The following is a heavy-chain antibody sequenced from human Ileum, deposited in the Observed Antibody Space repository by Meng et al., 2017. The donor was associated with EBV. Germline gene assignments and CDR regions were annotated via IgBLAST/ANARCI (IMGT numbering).Heavy chain of an antibody. V-gene: IGHV4-4*02. D-gene: IGHD3-10*01. CDR3: ARSSPIVRGLDY. CDR1: GDSVSGSDW. CDR2: VYHDGAT. J-gene: IGHJ4*02. Sequence: QLQEPGPVLVKPSGTRSLTCAVSGDSVSGSDWWSWVRQPPGKGLEWIGEVYHDGATNYHPSLKSRVTISLDKSKNEVNLHLNSLTAADTAVYFCARSSPIVRGLDYWGQGTLVTVSS.